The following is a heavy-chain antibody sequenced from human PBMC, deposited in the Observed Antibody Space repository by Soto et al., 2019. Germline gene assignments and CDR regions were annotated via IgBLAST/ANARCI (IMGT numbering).Heavy chain of an antibody. Sequence: EVQLVESGGDLVKPGGSLRLSCAASGFTFSSYSMNWVRQAPGKGLEWVSSISSSSSYIYYADSVKGRFTISRDNAKNSLYLQIISLRTERMAVYYCARDSQQWPGYWGQGTLVTVSS. V-gene: IGHV3-21*01. CDR2: ISSSSSYI. CDR3: ARDSQQWPGY. CDR1: GFTFSSYS. J-gene: IGHJ4*02. D-gene: IGHD6-19*01.